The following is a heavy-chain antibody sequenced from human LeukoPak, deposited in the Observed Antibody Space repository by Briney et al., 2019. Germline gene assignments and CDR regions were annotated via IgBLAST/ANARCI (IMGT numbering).Heavy chain of an antibody. CDR3: ARHGTVTHRFDY. CDR1: GGSMSSSSYY. J-gene: IGHJ4*02. D-gene: IGHD4-17*01. CDR2: IYYSGST. V-gene: IGHV4-39*01. Sequence: SETLSLTCGVSGGSMSSSSYYWGWVRQPPGKGLEWIGSIYYSGSTYYNPSLKSRVTISVDSSKNQCSLKLSSVTAADTAVYYCARHGTVTHRFDYWGQGTLVTVSS.